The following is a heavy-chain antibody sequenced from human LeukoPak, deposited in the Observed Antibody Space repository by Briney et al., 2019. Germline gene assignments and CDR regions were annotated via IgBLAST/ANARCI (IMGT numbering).Heavy chain of an antibody. CDR3: AEAASASAAIDY. CDR2: IRYDGSNK. Sequence: PGGSLRLSRAASGFTFSSYGMHWVRQAPGKGLEWVAFIRYDGSNKYYADSVKGRFTISRDNSKNTLYLQMNSLRAEDTAVYYCAEAASASAAIDYWGQGTLVTVSS. CDR1: GFTFSSYG. J-gene: IGHJ4*02. V-gene: IGHV3-30*02. D-gene: IGHD2-2*01.